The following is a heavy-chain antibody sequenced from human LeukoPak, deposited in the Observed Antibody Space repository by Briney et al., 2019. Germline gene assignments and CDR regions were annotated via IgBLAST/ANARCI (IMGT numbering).Heavy chain of an antibody. CDR2: IYYSGST. V-gene: IGHV4-39*01. CDR3: ASQYGSGSTGCFDY. CDR1: GGSISSSSYY. J-gene: IGHJ4*02. Sequence: PSETLSLTCTVSGGSISSSSYYWGWIRQPPGKGLEWIGSIYYSGSTYYNPSLKSRVTISVDMSKNQFSLKLSSVTAADTAVYYCASQYGSGSTGCFDYWGQGTLVTVSS. D-gene: IGHD3-10*01.